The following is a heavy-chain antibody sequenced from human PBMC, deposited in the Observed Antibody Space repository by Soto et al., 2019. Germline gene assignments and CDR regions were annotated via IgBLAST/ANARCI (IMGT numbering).Heavy chain of an antibody. CDR3: VKGYWKGDV. D-gene: IGHD1-1*01. Sequence: GGSLRLSCAASGFTFSSYAMSWVRQAPGTGLEWVSTIRDSGSSTYYADSVKGRFTIARDNSNNTLYLQMNNLRAEDTGVYYCVKGYWKGDVWGQGTTVTVSS. J-gene: IGHJ6*02. CDR2: IRDSGSST. V-gene: IGHV3-23*01. CDR1: GFTFSSYA.